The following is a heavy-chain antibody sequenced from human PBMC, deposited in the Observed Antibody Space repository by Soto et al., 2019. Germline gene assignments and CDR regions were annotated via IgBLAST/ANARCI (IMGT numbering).Heavy chain of an antibody. CDR1: GGSISSYY. CDR2: IYYGGST. CDR3: ARDQFYGGNSYYYYYGMDV. Sequence: SETLSLTCTVSGGSISSYYWSWIRQPPGKGLEWIGYIYYGGSTNYNPSLKSRVTISVDTSKNQFSLKLSSVTAADTAVYYCARDQFYGGNSYYYYYGMDVWGQGTTVTVSS. J-gene: IGHJ6*02. V-gene: IGHV4-59*01. D-gene: IGHD2-21*02.